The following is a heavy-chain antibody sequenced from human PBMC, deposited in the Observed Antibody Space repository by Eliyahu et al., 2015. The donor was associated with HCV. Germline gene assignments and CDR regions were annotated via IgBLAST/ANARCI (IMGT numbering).Heavy chain of an antibody. J-gene: IGHJ4*02. CDR1: GFTFNCCA. CDR2: ISGTGGGT. CDR3: ARDTPTGEYGDFDY. V-gene: IGHV3-23*01. Sequence: EVRLLESGGGLVQPGGSLRLSCAASGFTFNCCAMSWVRQAPGKGVGGVSGISGTGGGTYYADSVKGRFTISRDNSRSTLYLQMNSLRAEDTAVYYCARDTPTGEYGDFDYWGQGALVTVSS. D-gene: IGHD3-10*01.